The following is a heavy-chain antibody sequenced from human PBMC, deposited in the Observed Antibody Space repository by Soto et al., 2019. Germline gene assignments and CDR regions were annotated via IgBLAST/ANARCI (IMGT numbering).Heavy chain of an antibody. Sequence: VQLQESGPGLVKPSQTLSLTCNVSGYSIRRNDYFWNWIRQPPGKGLEWLGYVFHTGSTDYNPSLRSRLSISLDTSKNQFSLRLKSVTAADTAVYYCARSPVRFRWEGGLDSWGQGSLVVVSS. V-gene: IGHV4-30-4*08. CDR1: GYSIRRNDYF. CDR2: VFHTGST. D-gene: IGHD2-15*01. CDR3: ARSPVRFRWEGGLDS. J-gene: IGHJ5*01.